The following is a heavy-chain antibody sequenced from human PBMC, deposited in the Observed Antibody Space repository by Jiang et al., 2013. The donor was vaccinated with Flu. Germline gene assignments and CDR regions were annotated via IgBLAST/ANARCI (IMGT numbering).Heavy chain of an antibody. CDR2: INHSGST. V-gene: IGHV4-34*01. CDR3: ARGPGYSYARRTKRNFDY. CDR1: GGSFSGYY. J-gene: IGHJ4*02. D-gene: IGHD5-18*01. Sequence: LLKPSETLSLTCAVYGGSFSGYYWSWIRQPPGKGLEWIGEINHSGSTNYNPSLKSRVTISVDTSKNQFSLKLSSVTAADTAVYYCARGPGYSYARRTKRNFDYWGQGTLVTVSS.